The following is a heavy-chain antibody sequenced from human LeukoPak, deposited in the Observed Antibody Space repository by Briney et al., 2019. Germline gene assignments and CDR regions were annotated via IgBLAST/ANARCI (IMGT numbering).Heavy chain of an antibody. Sequence: ASVKVSCKASGFTFTNYYMHCVRQAPGQGLEWMGLINPSGSSTNYAQKFRGRVTMTRDTSTTTVYMELSSLRSEDTAVYYCAREESGGYFDYGGQGTLVTVSS. D-gene: IGHD2-8*02. V-gene: IGHV1-46*01. J-gene: IGHJ4*02. CDR3: AREESGGYFDY. CDR2: INPSGSST. CDR1: GFTFTNYY.